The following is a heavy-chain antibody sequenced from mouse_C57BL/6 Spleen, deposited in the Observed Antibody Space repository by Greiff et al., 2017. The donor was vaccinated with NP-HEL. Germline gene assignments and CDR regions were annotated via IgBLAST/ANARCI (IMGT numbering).Heavy chain of an antibody. D-gene: IGHD1-1*01. J-gene: IGHJ3*01. V-gene: IGHV1-26*01. CDR2: INPNNGGT. Sequence: VQLQQSGPELVKPGASVKISCKASGYTFTDYYMNWVKQSHGKSLEWIGDINPNNGGTSYNQKFKGKATLTVDKSSSTAYMELRSLTSEDSAVYYCARPPYYAPFAYWGQGTLVTVSA. CDR1: GYTFTDYY. CDR3: ARPPYYAPFAY.